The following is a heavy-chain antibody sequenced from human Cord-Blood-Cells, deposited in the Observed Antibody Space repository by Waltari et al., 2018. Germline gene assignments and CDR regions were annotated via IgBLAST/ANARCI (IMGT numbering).Heavy chain of an antibody. D-gene: IGHD6-13*01. CDR2: IYYSGST. CDR1: GGSISSSSYY. J-gene: IGHJ4*02. V-gene: IGHV4-39*01. CDR3: ARPRYSSSWYVDY. Sequence: QLQLQESGPGLVKPSETLSLTCTVSGGSISSSSYYWCWFRQPPGKGLEWIGSIYYSGSTYYNPSLKSRVTISVDTSKNQFSLKLSSVTAADTAVYYCARPRYSSSWYVDYWGQGTLVTVSS.